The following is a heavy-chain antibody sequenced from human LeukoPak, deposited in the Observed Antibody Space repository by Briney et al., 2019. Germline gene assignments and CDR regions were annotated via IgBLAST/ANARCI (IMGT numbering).Heavy chain of an antibody. Sequence: SETLSLTCAVYGGSFSGYYWSWIRQPPGKGLEWIGEINHSGSTNYNPSLKSRVTISVDTSKNQFSLKLSSVTAADTAVYYCAADVEQWLGFQHWGQGTLVTVSS. D-gene: IGHD6-19*01. CDR1: GGSFSGYY. CDR2: INHSGST. J-gene: IGHJ1*01. V-gene: IGHV4-34*01. CDR3: AADVEQWLGFQH.